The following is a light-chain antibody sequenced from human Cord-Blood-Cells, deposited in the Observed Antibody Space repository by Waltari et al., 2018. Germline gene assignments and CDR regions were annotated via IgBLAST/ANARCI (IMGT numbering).Light chain of an antibody. CDR3: QQRSNWPT. CDR2: DAS. Sequence: EILLTQSPATLSLSPGERATLSCRASQSVSSYLAWYQQKPGQAPRLLIYDASNRATGIPARFSGSGSRTDFTLTISSLEPEDFAVYYCQQRSNWPTFGPGTKVDIK. J-gene: IGKJ3*01. CDR1: QSVSSY. V-gene: IGKV3-11*01.